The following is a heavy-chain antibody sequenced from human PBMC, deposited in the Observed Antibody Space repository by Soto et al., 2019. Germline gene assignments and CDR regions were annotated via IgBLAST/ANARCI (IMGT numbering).Heavy chain of an antibody. D-gene: IGHD4-4*01. V-gene: IGHV3-30*18. CDR3: TKDGNDYSDYYYYVMDV. Sequence: GSRRFSCKAPGXTFNSFWIHRVRQAPGQGLEWVAVISYDGSNIYYADSVKGRLTSSRDNSKRTIFLQMNSLTAEDTAVYDCTKDGNDYSDYYYYVMDVWGQGITATVSS. CDR2: ISYDGSNI. J-gene: IGHJ6*02. CDR1: GXTFNSFW.